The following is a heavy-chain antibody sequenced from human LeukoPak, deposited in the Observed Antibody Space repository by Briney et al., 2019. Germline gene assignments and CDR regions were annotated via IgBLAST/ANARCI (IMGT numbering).Heavy chain of an antibody. CDR1: GFTFSSYE. Sequence: SGGSLRLSCAASGFTFSSYEVIWVRQAPGKGLEWVAYISSSGSNIYYADSVKGRFTISRDNAKNSLYLQMNSLRAEDTAVYYWARAALWFGVHWGQGTLVTVSS. CDR2: ISSSGSNI. V-gene: IGHV3-48*03. J-gene: IGHJ4*02. CDR3: ARAALWFGVH. D-gene: IGHD3-10*01.